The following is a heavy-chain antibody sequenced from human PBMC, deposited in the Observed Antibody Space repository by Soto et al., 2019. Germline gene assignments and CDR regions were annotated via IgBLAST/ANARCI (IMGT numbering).Heavy chain of an antibody. CDR2: IIPILGIA. CDR3: AREGQLVPQFDY. J-gene: IGHJ4*02. V-gene: IGHV1-69*08. Sequence: QVQLVQSGAEVKKPGSSVKVSCKASGGTFSSYTISWVRQAPGQGLEWMGRIIPILGIANYAQKFQGRVTITADKSTSTAYMELSSLRSEDTAVYYCAREGQLVPQFDYWGQGTLLTVSS. D-gene: IGHD6-6*01. CDR1: GGTFSSYT.